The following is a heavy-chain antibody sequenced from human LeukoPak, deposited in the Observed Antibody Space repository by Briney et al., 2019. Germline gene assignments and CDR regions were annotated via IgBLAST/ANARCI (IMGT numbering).Heavy chain of an antibody. CDR3: ASSVVLPAAIDY. V-gene: IGHV3-30*02. CDR2: IRYDGSNK. J-gene: IGHJ4*02. CDR1: GFTFSSYG. Sequence: PGGSLRLSCAASGFTFSSYGMHWVRQAPGKGLEWVAFIRYDGSNKYYADSVKGRFTISRDNSKNTLYLQMNSLRAEDTAVYYCASSVVLPAAIDYWGQGTLVTVSS. D-gene: IGHD2-2*01.